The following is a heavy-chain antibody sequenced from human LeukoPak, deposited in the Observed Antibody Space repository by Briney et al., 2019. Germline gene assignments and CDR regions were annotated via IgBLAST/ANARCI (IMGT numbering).Heavy chain of an antibody. J-gene: IGHJ4*02. V-gene: IGHV3-30-3*01. D-gene: IGHD3-3*01. Sequence: PGRSLRLSCAASGFTFSSYAMHWVRQAPGKGLEWVAVISYDGSNKYYADSVKGRFTISRDNSKNTLYLQMNSLRAEDTAVYYCARDLEGGSPLDYWGQGTLVTVSS. CDR3: ARDLEGGSPLDY. CDR1: GFTFSSYA. CDR2: ISYDGSNK.